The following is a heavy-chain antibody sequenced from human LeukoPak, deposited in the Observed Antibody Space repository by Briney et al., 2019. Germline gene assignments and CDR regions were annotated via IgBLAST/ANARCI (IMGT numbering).Heavy chain of an antibody. D-gene: IGHD3-10*01. V-gene: IGHV3-74*01. CDR3: AKHGSGDRLVFGMDV. Sequence: GGSLRLSCAASGFIFSNYWMHWVRQAPGKGLVWVSRSNSDGSSTSYADSVKGRFTISRDKSNTVYLQMNSLRVEDTAVYFCAKHGSGDRLVFGMDVWGQGTTVVVSS. CDR1: GFIFSNYW. CDR2: SNSDGSST. J-gene: IGHJ6*02.